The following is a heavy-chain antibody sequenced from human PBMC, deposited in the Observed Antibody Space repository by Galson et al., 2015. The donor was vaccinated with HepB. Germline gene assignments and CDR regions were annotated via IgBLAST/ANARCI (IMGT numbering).Heavy chain of an antibody. J-gene: IGHJ4*02. D-gene: IGHD1-7*01. CDR1: GYTFSGYY. CDR3: ARGDYNLSYEGDY. Sequence: SVKVSCKASGYTFSGYYIHWVRQAPGQGLEWMGCINPNSGDTNFAQRFQGRVTMTRDKSISTAYMELGSLISDDTAVYYCARGDYNLSYEGDYWGQGTLVTVSS. V-gene: IGHV1-2*02. CDR2: INPNSGDT.